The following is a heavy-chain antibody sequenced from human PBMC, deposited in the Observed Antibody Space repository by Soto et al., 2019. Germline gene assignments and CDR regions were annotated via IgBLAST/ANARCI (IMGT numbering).Heavy chain of an antibody. CDR2: IYYSGST. CDR1: GGSISSGGYY. J-gene: IGHJ5*02. D-gene: IGHD3-3*01. V-gene: IGHV4-31*03. CDR3: ARVSVGDRYYDFWSGSKNWFDP. Sequence: PSETLSLTCTVSGGSISSGGYYWSWIRQHPGKGLEWIGYIYYSGSTYYNPSLKSRVTISVDTSKNQFSLKLSSVTAADTAVYYCARVSVGDRYYDFWSGSKNWFDPWGQGTLVTVSS.